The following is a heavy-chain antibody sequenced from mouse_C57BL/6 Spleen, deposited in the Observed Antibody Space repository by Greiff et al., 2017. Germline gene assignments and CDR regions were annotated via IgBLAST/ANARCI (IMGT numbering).Heavy chain of an antibody. J-gene: IGHJ4*01. D-gene: IGHD1-1*01. CDR1: GYSITSGYY. CDR3: ARDGFIPYAMDY. V-gene: IGHV3-6*01. Sequence: VQLQQSGPGLVKPSQSLSLTCSVTGYSITSGYYWNWIRQFPGNKLEWMGYISYDGSNNYNPSLKNRISITRDTSKNQFFLKLNSVTTEDTATYYCARDGFIPYAMDYWGQGTSVTVSS. CDR2: ISYDGSN.